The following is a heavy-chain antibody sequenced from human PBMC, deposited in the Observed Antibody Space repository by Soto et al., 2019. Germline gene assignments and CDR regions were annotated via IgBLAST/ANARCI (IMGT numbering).Heavy chain of an antibody. D-gene: IGHD2-2*01. CDR2: FDPEDGET. J-gene: IGHJ6*03. CDR3: ATNQLLGRYYYYYMDV. Sequence: ASVKVSCKVSGYTLTELSMHWVRQAPGKGLEWMGGFDPEDGETIYAQKFQGRVTMTEDTSTDTAYMELSSLRSEDTAVYYCATNQLLGRYYYYYMDVWGKGTTVTVSS. CDR1: GYTLTELS. V-gene: IGHV1-24*01.